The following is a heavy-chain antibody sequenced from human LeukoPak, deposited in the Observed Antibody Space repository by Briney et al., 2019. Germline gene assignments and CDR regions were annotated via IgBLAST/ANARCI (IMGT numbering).Heavy chain of an antibody. Sequence: PSETLSLTCTVSGGSISSSSYYWGWIRQPPGKGLEWIGSIYYSGSTYYNPSLKSRVTISVDTSKNQFSLKLSSVTAADTAVYYCASLMIVPDYWGQGTLVTVSS. CDR2: IYYSGST. D-gene: IGHD3-22*01. CDR3: ASLMIVPDY. CDR1: GGSISSSSYY. V-gene: IGHV4-39*01. J-gene: IGHJ4*02.